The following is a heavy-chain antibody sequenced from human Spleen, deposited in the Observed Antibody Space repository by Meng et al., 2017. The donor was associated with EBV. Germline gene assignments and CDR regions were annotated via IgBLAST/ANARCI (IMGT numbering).Heavy chain of an antibody. CDR1: GGTFRSDA. Sequence: QVRLVQLGAEVKKPGSSVKVSCKTPGGTFRSDAVSWVRQAPGQGLEWMGGLIPMSDAPYYAQKFQDRVTITADESTSTHYMDLSGLRSEDTAVYYCASESGRGFTPDYWGQGTLVTVFS. CDR3: ASESGRGFTPDY. D-gene: IGHD3-10*01. V-gene: IGHV1-69*01. J-gene: IGHJ4*02. CDR2: LIPMSDAP.